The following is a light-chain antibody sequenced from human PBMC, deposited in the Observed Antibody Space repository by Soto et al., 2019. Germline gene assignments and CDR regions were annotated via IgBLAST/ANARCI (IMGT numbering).Light chain of an antibody. CDR2: YEI. V-gene: IGLV3-21*01. J-gene: IGLJ2*01. Sequence: SYELTQPPSVSVAPGMTARITCGGNDIGSKSVHWYQQKPGQTPVLVIYYEIDRPSGIPARFSGSNSGNTATLTITRVDAGDEADYYCHVWDSDAKHVVFGGGTKLTVL. CDR1: DIGSKS. CDR3: HVWDSDAKHVV.